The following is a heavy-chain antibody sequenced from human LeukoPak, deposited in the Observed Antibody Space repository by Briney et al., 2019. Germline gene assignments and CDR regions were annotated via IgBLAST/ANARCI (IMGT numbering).Heavy chain of an antibody. D-gene: IGHD2-2*01. CDR2: INHSGRT. J-gene: IGHJ4*02. CDR3: ARDPCSTINCPLRF. V-gene: IGHV4-34*01. CDR1: GGSLSGSY. Sequence: SETLSLTCAVSGGSLSGSYCTWNRQSPGKGLEWIGEINHSGRTNYNPSLGRRASISVDTSKRQFSLTLTFVTAADTAVYYCARDPCSTINCPLRFWGQGTLVTVSS.